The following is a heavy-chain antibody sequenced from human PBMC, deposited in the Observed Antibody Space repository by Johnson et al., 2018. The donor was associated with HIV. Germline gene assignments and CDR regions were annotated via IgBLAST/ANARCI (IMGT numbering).Heavy chain of an antibody. CDR2: IKSKTDGGTT. Sequence: EVQLVESGGGLVQPGGSLRLSCAASGFTFSSYAMSWVRQAPGKGLEWVGRIKSKTDGGTTDYAAPVKGRFTISRDDSKNTLYLQMNSLRAEDTAVYYCARDQNIVLMVYAAPGAFDIWGQGTMVTVSS. J-gene: IGHJ3*02. CDR1: GFTFSSYA. V-gene: IGHV3-15*01. D-gene: IGHD2-8*01. CDR3: ARDQNIVLMVYAAPGAFDI.